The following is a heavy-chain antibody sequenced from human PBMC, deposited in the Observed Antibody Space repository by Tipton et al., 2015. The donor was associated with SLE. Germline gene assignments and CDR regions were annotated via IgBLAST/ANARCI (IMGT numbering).Heavy chain of an antibody. CDR1: GYSITSNYF. V-gene: IGHV4-38-2*01. J-gene: IGHJ3*02. CDR3: ARGGLYETSAYSVGFDI. D-gene: IGHD3-22*01. CDR2: INHRGNT. Sequence: TLSLTCAVSGYSITSNYFWVWILQPPGKGLEWIASINHRGNTYYNPSLKSRVTISVDASKNQFSLKLISVTAADTAVYYCARGGLYETSAYSVGFDIWGQGTLVTVSP.